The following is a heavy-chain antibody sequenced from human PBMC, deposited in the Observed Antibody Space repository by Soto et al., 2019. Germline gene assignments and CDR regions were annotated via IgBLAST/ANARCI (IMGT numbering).Heavy chain of an antibody. CDR2: IYYSGST. D-gene: IGHD3-10*01. Sequence: SETLSLTCTVSGGSISSGDYYWSWIRQPPGKGLEWIGYIYYSGSTYYNPSLKSRVTISVDTSKNQFSLKLSSVTAADTAVYYCARVGWFGELFHFDYWGQGTLVTVSS. V-gene: IGHV4-30-4*01. CDR1: GGSISSGDYY. CDR3: ARVGWFGELFHFDY. J-gene: IGHJ4*02.